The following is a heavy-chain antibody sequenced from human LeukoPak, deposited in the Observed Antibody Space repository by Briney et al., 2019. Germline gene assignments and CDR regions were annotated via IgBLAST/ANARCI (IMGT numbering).Heavy chain of an antibody. Sequence: SETLSLTCTVSGGSISSYYWSWIRQPPGKGLEWIGYIYYSGSTNYNPSLKGRVTISVDTSKNQFSLKLSSVTAADTAVYYCARHYDWVSRFDYWGQGTLVTVSS. CDR2: IYYSGST. CDR1: GGSISSYY. CDR3: ARHYDWVSRFDY. J-gene: IGHJ4*02. V-gene: IGHV4-59*08. D-gene: IGHD3-16*01.